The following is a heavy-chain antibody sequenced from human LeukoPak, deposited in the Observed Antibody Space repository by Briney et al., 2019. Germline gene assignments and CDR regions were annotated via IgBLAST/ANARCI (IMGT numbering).Heavy chain of an antibody. V-gene: IGHV4-30-4*01. CDR1: GVSISSGDYY. CDR2: IYYSGST. D-gene: IGHD2-15*01. J-gene: IGHJ5*02. Sequence: SQTLSLTCTVSGVSISSGDYYWGWIRQPPGKGLEWIVYIYYSGSTYYNPSLKSRFTISVDTSKNQFSLKLSSVTAADTAVYYCARVVVASFGTDWFDPWGQGTLVTVSS. CDR3: ARVVVASFGTDWFDP.